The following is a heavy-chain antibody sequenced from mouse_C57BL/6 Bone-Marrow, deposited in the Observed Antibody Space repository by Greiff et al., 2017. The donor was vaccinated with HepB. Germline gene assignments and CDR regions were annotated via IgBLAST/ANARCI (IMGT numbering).Heavy chain of an antibody. CDR1: GYTFTSYW. Sequence: QVQLQQPGAELVKPGASVKLSCKASGYTFTSYWMQWVKQRPGPGLEWIGEIDPSDSYTNYNQKFKGKATLTVDTSSSTAYMQLSSLTSEASAVYYCARYGPYYGSSYWYFDVWGTGTTVTVSS. V-gene: IGHV1-50*01. D-gene: IGHD1-1*01. CDR3: ARYGPYYGSSYWYFDV. J-gene: IGHJ1*03. CDR2: IDPSDSYT.